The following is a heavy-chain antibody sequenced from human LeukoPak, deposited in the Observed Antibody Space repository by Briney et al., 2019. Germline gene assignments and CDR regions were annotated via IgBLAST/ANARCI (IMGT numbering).Heavy chain of an antibody. J-gene: IGHJ4*02. Sequence: GGSLRLSCAASGFTFSSYSMSWVRQAPGKGLEWVSYISSSSSTIYYADSVKGRFTISRDNAKNSLYLQMNSLRAEDTAVYYCARVGLLWFGETWLDYWGQGTLVTVSS. CDR3: ARVGLLWFGETWLDY. CDR2: ISSSSSTI. CDR1: GFTFSSYS. D-gene: IGHD3-10*01. V-gene: IGHV3-48*01.